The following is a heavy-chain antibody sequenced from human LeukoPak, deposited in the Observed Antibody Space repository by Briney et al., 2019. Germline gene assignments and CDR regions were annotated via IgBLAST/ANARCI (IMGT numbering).Heavy chain of an antibody. Sequence: PGGSLRLSCAASGLTFSSYSINWVRQAPGKGLEWVSAISGSGGSTYYADSVKGRFTISRDNSKNTLYLQMNSLRAEDTAVYYCAKEFPADYYYDSSGYYGDAFDIWGQGTMVTVSS. CDR3: AKEFPADYYYDSSGYYGDAFDI. J-gene: IGHJ3*02. V-gene: IGHV3-23*01. CDR1: GLTFSSYS. CDR2: ISGSGGST. D-gene: IGHD3-22*01.